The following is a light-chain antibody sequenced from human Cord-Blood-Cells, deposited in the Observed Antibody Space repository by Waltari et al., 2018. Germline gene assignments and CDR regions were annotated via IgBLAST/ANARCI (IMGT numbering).Light chain of an antibody. CDR3: QQYGSSPFT. CDR1: QSVSSSY. CDR2: GAS. V-gene: IGKV3-20*01. Sequence: ELVLTQSPGTLSLSRGERATLSCRASQSVSSSYLAWYQQKPGQAPRLLIYGASSRATGIPDRFSGSGSGTDFTLTISRLEPEDFAVYYCQQYGSSPFTFGPGTKVDIK. J-gene: IGKJ3*01.